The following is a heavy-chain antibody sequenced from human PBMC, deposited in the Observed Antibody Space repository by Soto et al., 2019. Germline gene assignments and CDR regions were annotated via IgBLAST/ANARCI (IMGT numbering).Heavy chain of an antibody. Sequence: SETLSLTCTVSGGSINNHYWSWFRQPPGMGLEWIGDIYYTGSTNYNPSLKSRVTISVDKSKNKFSLKLSSVTAADTAVYYCTRANYFDYWGQGTTVTVSS. D-gene: IGHD2-8*01. J-gene: IGHJ4*02. CDR2: IYYTGST. CDR1: GGSINNHY. CDR3: TRANYFDY. V-gene: IGHV4-59*08.